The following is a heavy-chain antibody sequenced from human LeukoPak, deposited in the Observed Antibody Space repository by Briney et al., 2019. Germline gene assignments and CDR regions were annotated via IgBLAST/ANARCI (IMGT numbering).Heavy chain of an antibody. CDR2: IYYSGST. Sequence: SETPSLTCTVSGGSISSGGYYWSWIRQHPGKGLEWIGYIYYSGSTYYNPSLKSRVTISVDKSKNQFSLKLSSVTAADTAVYYCARYYDIPYWGQGTLVTVSS. CDR3: ARYYDIPY. V-gene: IGHV4-31*03. D-gene: IGHD3-9*01. J-gene: IGHJ4*02. CDR1: GGSISSGGYY.